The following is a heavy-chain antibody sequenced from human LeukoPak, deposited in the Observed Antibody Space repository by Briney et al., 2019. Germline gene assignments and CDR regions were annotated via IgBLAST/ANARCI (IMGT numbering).Heavy chain of an antibody. CDR3: ARGIEMVSIRYFDY. Sequence: ASVNVSCKSSGYTFTSYDINWVRQAPGQGLEWMGIINPSGGSTSYAQKFQGRVTMTRDTSTSTVYMELSSLRSEDTAVYYCARGIEMVSIRYFDYWGQGTLVTVSS. CDR2: INPSGGST. J-gene: IGHJ4*02. CDR1: GYTFTSYD. D-gene: IGHD5-24*01. V-gene: IGHV1-46*01.